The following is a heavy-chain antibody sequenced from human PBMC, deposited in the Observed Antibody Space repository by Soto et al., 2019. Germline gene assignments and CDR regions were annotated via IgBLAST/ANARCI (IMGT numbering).Heavy chain of an antibody. CDR1: GFTFSSYA. CDR2: ISGSGGST. Sequence: EVQLLESGGGLVQPGGSLRLSCAASGFTFSSYAMSWVRQAPGKGLEWVSAISGSGGSTYYADSVKGRFTISRDNSKNKLYLQMNSLRAEDTAVYYCATTSKYYYGSRLGAFDIWGKGTMVTVSS. J-gene: IGHJ3*02. CDR3: ATTSKYYYGSRLGAFDI. V-gene: IGHV3-23*01. D-gene: IGHD3-10*01.